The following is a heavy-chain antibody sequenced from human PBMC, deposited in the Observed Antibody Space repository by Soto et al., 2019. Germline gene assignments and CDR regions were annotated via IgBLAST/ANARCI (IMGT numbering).Heavy chain of an antibody. Sequence: QVQLQESGPGLGRPSENLSLTCTVSGALRNNFFWRWIRQTPGKGLEWIVYVSDGGAAAYVAEGETTAYTPSLESPATISLVLPKNDVSLRLTAGPAADTAVYYCARDRGGITVSSKPLGEWVDPGGQGTLVTVSS. V-gene: IGHV4-59*01. CDR2: VSDGGAAAYVAEGETT. CDR1: GALRNNFF. D-gene: IGHD3-16*01. J-gene: IGHJ5*02. CDR3: ARDRGGITVSSKPLGEWVDP.